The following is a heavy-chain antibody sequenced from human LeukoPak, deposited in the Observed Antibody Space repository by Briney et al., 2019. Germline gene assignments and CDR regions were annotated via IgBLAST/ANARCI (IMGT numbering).Heavy chain of an antibody. CDR2: IYWDDDK. CDR3: AHSPGDIAAAVIDP. CDR1: GFSLSTRGVG. Sequence: SGPTLLKPTQTLTLTCTFSGFSLSTRGVGVGWIRQPPGKALEWLSLIYWDDDKRYSPSLKSRLTITKDTSKNQVVLTMTNMDPVDTATYYCAHSPGDIAAAVIDPWGQGTLVTVSS. V-gene: IGHV2-5*02. D-gene: IGHD6-13*01. J-gene: IGHJ5*02.